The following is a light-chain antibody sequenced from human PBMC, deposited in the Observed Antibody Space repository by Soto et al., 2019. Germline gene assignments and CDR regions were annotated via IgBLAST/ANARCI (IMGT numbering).Light chain of an antibody. J-gene: IGKJ1*01. CDR3: QQYHTWWT. V-gene: IGKV3-15*01. CDR2: GAS. CDR1: QYIRTI. Sequence: EIVLTQSPGTLSLSPRERATLSYRASQYIRTIYLAWYQQKFGKAPRLLIYGASTRVTGIPARISGSGSGTEFTITITSLQSEDSGVYHCQQYHTWWTFGQGTKVDIK.